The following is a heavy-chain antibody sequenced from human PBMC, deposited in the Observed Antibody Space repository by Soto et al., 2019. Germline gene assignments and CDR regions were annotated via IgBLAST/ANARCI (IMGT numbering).Heavy chain of an antibody. CDR2: IYYSGST. CDR3: ARGYSSSWSNWFDP. J-gene: IGHJ5*02. D-gene: IGHD6-13*01. CDR1: GGSISSGGYY. Sequence: SETLSLTCTVSGGSISSGGYYWSWIRQHPGKGLEWIGYIYYSGSTYYNPSLKSRVTISVDTSKNQFSLKLSSVTAADTAVYYCARGYSSSWSNWFDPWGQGTLVTVSS. V-gene: IGHV4-31*03.